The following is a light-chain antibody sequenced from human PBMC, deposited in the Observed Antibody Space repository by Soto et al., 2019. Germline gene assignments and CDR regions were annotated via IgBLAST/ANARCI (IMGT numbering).Light chain of an antibody. V-gene: IGKV3-20*01. Sequence: EIVLTQSPGTLSLSPGERATLSCMASQSVTSSNLAWYQQKPGQAPRLLIYAASSRATGIPDRFSGSGSGTDFTLTISRLEPEDFAVYYCQQHDSSLWTFGQGTKVEIK. CDR2: AAS. CDR3: QQHDSSLWT. J-gene: IGKJ1*01. CDR1: QSVTSSN.